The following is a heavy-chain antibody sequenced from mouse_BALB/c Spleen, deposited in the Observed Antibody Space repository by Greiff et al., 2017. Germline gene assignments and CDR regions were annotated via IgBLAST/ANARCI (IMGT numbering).Heavy chain of an antibody. CDR3: ARESITTATLYAMDY. D-gene: IGHD1-2*01. CDR1: GFSLTSYG. CDR2: IWAGGST. J-gene: IGHJ4*01. V-gene: IGHV2-9*02. Sequence: VQLQESGPGLVAPSQSLSITCTVSGFSLTSYGVHWVRQPPGKGLEWLGVIWAGGSTNYNSALMSRLSISKDNSKSQVFLKMNSLQTDDTAMYYCARESITTATLYAMDYWGQGTSVTVSS.